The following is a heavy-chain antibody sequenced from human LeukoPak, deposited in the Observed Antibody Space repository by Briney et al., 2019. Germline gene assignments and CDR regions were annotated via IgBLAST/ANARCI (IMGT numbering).Heavy chain of an antibody. Sequence: PSETLSLTCTVSGGSISNYYWSWIRQPPGKGLEWIGYMYYSGSSNYNPSLQSRVTLSVDTSKNQFSLKLTSVTAADTAVYYCARGSVFRDTAMVWGAFDIRGQGTMVTVSS. CDR1: GGSISNYY. D-gene: IGHD5-18*01. J-gene: IGHJ3*02. CDR3: ARGSVFRDTAMVWGAFDI. CDR2: MYYSGSS. V-gene: IGHV4-59*01.